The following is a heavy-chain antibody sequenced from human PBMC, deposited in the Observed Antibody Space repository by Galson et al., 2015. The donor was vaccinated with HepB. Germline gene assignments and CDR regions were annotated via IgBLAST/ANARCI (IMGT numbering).Heavy chain of an antibody. CDR3: AKDPTRFPVAGTLDY. D-gene: IGHD6-19*01. Sequence: SLRLSCAASGFTFSSYAMSWVRQAPGKGLEWVAVISYDGSNKYYADSMKGRFTISRDNSKNTLHLQMNSLRAEDTAVYYCAKDPTRFPVAGTLDYWGQGTLVTVPS. CDR1: GFTFSSYA. CDR2: ISYDGSNK. J-gene: IGHJ4*02. V-gene: IGHV3-30*18.